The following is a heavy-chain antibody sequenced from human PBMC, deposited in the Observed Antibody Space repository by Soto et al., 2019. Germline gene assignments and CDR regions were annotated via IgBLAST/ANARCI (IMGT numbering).Heavy chain of an antibody. CDR3: VRDYTRGWREFKY. V-gene: IGHV1-3*01. D-gene: IGHD6-19*01. J-gene: IGHJ4*02. Sequence: ASVKVFCKASGYSFTEFSMQWARQAPGQWLEWMGWINAANGNTEYSRKLYGRVTITTDTSASTGYMELSSLTSEDTALYYCVRDYTRGWREFKYWGEGTVVTVS. CDR1: GYSFTEFS. CDR2: INAANGNT.